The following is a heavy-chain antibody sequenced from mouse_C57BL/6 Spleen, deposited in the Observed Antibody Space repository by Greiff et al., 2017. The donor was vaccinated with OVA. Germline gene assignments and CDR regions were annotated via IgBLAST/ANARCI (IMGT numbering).Heavy chain of an antibody. CDR2: INPNNGGT. CDR3: ASPFITTVVDY. Sequence: EVQLQQSGPELVKPGASVKMSCKASGYTFTDYNMHWVKQSHGKSLEWIGYINPNNGGTSYSQKFKGKATLTVNKSSSTAYMELRSLTSEDSAVYYCASPFITTVVDYWGQGTTLTVSS. V-gene: IGHV1-22*01. D-gene: IGHD1-1*01. J-gene: IGHJ2*01. CDR1: GYTFTDYN.